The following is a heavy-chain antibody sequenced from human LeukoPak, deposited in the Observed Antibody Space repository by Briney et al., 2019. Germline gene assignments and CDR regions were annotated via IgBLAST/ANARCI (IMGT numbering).Heavy chain of an antibody. J-gene: IGHJ4*02. CDR3: ARLRWLQLIDY. V-gene: IGHV4-59*01. CDR1: GGSISSYY. Sequence: SETLSLTCTVSGGSISSYYWSWIRQPPGKGLEWIGYIYYSGSTNYNPSLKSRVTISVDTSKNQFSLKLSSVTAADTAVYYCARLRWLQLIDYWGQGTPVTVSS. CDR2: IYYSGST. D-gene: IGHD5-24*01.